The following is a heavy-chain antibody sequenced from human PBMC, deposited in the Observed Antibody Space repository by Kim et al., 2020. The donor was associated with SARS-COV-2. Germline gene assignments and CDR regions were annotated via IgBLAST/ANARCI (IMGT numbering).Heavy chain of an antibody. J-gene: IGHJ4*02. V-gene: IGHV3-23*01. D-gene: IGHD1-1*01. CDR2: TTGDDGRT. CDR3: ARDPRFRTGCYYFDS. Sequence: GGSLRLSCAASGFTLSNYAMSWVRQAAGKGLEWVATTGDDGRTYYADSVTGRFSIARDNSKNTLFLEMNRLRPGDTARYFCARDPRFRTGCYYFDSWGQGTLVTVSS. CDR1: GFTLSNYA.